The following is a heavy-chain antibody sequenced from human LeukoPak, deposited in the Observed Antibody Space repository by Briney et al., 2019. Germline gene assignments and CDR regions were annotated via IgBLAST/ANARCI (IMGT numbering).Heavy chain of an antibody. CDR3: ARELTLIAVASSAFDI. CDR2: ISWDGSYM. V-gene: IGHV3-43D*03. D-gene: IGHD6-19*01. Sequence: GGSLRLSCAASGFTFDDYAMQWVRQTPGKGLEWISLISWDGSYMYYADSVQGRFTISRDNAKNSLYLQMNSLRAEDTALYYCARELTLIAVASSAFDIWGQGTMVTVSS. J-gene: IGHJ3*02. CDR1: GFTFDDYA.